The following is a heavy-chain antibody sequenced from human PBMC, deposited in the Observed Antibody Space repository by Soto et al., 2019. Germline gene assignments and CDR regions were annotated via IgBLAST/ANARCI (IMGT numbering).Heavy chain of an antibody. CDR2: IYYNGNT. D-gene: IGHD3-10*01. V-gene: IGHV4-59*08. CDR3: AGSDYYGSGSYYEFDY. J-gene: IGHJ4*02. Sequence: SETLSLTCTVSGASISSYFLNWIRLVPGKGLEWIGFIYYNGNTNQNPSLKSRVIISVDTSKNQFSLRLNSVTAADTAVYYCAGSDYYGSGSYYEFDYWGQGTLVT. CDR1: GASISSYF.